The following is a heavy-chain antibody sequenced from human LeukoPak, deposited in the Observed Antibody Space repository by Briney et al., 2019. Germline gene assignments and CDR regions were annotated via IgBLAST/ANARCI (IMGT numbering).Heavy chain of an antibody. CDR3: ARDPGYSYGDY. CDR1: GFTFSTYT. Sequence: GGSLRLSCAAPGFTFSTYTMNWVRQAPRQELEWVSYISSSSSYTNYADSVKGRFTISRDNAKNSLYLQMNSLRAEDTAVYYCARDPGYSYGDYWGQGTLVTVSS. CDR2: ISSSSSYT. V-gene: IGHV3-21*05. J-gene: IGHJ4*02. D-gene: IGHD5-18*01.